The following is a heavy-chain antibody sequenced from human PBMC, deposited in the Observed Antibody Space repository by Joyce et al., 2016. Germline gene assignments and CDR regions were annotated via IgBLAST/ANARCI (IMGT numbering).Heavy chain of an antibody. D-gene: IGHD1-26*01. CDR2: IYYRGSA. Sequence: QVQLQESGSGLVKPSQTLSLTCTVSGGSISSGGYYWRLIRQHPGKDLEWIGYIYYRGSAYYNPALKSRVTISVDTSKNQFSLKLSSVTAADTAVYDCARGSVGHFDYWGQGTLVTVSS. V-gene: IGHV4-31*03. J-gene: IGHJ4*02. CDR3: ARGSVGHFDY. CDR1: GGSISSGGYY.